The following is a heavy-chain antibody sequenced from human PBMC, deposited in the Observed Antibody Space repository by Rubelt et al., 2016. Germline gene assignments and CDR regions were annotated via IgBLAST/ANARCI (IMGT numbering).Heavy chain of an antibody. CDR3: ARHAGDGGNSEDWFDP. CDR2: IDPSHSYP. J-gene: IGHJ5*02. V-gene: IGHV5-10-1*01. Sequence: EVQLVQSGAEVKKPGESLRISCKGSGYSFTSYWISWVRQVPGTGLALMARIDPSHSYPNYSPSFQGHVTISADKSISTAYLQWSSLKASDTAMYYCARHAGDGGNSEDWFDPWGQGTLVTVSS. D-gene: IGHD4-23*01. CDR1: GYSFTSYW.